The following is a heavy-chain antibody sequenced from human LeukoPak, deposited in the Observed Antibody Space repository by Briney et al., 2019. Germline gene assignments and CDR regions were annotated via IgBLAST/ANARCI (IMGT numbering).Heavy chain of an antibody. CDR2: INSDGSST. J-gene: IGHJ4*02. D-gene: IGHD4-17*01. CDR1: GFTFSSYW. CDR3: ARDLLRQSQYGDYANYFDY. Sequence: GGSLRLSCAASGFTFSSYWMHWVRQAPGKGLVWVSRINSDGSSTSYADSVKGRFTISRDNAKNTLYLQMNSLRAEDTAVYYCARDLLRQSQYGDYANYFDYWGQGTLVTVSS. V-gene: IGHV3-74*01.